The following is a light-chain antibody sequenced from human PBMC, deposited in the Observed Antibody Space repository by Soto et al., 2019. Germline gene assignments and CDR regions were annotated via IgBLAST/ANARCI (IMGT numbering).Light chain of an antibody. CDR3: CSYAGSSTPHVV. CDR1: SSDVGSYNL. V-gene: IGLV2-23*01. Sequence: QSALTQPASVSGSPGQSITISCTGTSSDVGSYNLVSWYQQHPGKAPKLMIYEGSKRPSGVSNRFSGSKSGNTPSLTISGLQAEDEADYYCCSYAGSSTPHVVFGGGTKLTVL. CDR2: EGS. J-gene: IGLJ2*01.